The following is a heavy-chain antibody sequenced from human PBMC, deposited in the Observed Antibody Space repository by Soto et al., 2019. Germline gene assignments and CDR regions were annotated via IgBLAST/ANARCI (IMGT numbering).Heavy chain of an antibody. CDR2: IYRTGST. D-gene: IGHD1-7*01. V-gene: IGHV4-4*02. J-gene: IGHJ4*02. Sequence: LSETLSLTCAVSGGSFTSNNWWTCVRQPPGQGLEWIGEIYRTGSTNYNPSLKSRVTISLDKSENQFSLKVTSLTAADTAVYYCASRDPGTSVDYWGQGTLVTVSS. CDR3: ASRDPGTSVDY. CDR1: GGSFTSNNW.